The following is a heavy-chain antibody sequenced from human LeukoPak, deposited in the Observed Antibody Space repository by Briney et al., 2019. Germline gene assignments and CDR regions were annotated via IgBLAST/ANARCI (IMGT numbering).Heavy chain of an antibody. CDR2: ISWNSGSI. CDR3: AKARSTVTRLKDAFDI. J-gene: IGHJ3*02. D-gene: IGHD4-17*01. CDR1: GFTFDDYA. V-gene: IGHV3-9*01. Sequence: PGGSLRLSCAASGFTFDDYAMHWVRQAPGKGLEWVSGISWNSGSIGYADSVKGRFTISRDNAKNSLYLQMNSLRAEDTALYYCAKARSTVTRLKDAFDIWGQGTMVTVSS.